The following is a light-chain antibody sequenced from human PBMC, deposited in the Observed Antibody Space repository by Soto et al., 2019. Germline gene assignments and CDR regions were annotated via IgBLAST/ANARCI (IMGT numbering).Light chain of an antibody. CDR1: QSSSSC. V-gene: IGKV1-5*03. J-gene: IGKJ1*01. CDR2: KAS. CDR3: QQYSTYWT. Sequence: EIQMPQSPSTVSPSVGDILTTSCRASQSSSSCLAWYQQKPGKAPRLLIYKASNLESGVPSRFSGSGSGTEFTLTISSLQPDDFATYYCQQYSTYWTFGQGTKVDIK.